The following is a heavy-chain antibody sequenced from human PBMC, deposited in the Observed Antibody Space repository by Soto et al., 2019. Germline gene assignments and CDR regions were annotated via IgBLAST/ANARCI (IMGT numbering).Heavy chain of an antibody. D-gene: IGHD2-8*01. CDR1: GFSFSTYA. J-gene: IGHJ4*02. CDR2: ITGNKGLI. Sequence: VQLLESGGGLVQPGGSLRLSCAASGFSFSTYAMNWVRQAPGGGLEWVAVITGNKGLIKYADSVKGRFTISRDNSQNVLYLQMSSLRAEDTAMYYCTKDRAPDGLYPCDCWGKGTLVTVAS. V-gene: IGHV3-23*01. CDR3: TKDRAPDGLYPCDC.